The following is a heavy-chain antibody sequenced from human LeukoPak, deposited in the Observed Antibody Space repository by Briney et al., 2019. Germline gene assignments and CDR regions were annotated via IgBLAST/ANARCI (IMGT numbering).Heavy chain of an antibody. Sequence: ASVKVSCKASGYTFTSYYMHWVRQAPGQGLEWMGIINPSGGSTSYAQKFQGRVTMTRDTSTSTVYMELSSLRSEDTAVYYCARVRGRLSGLQYYYYGMDVWGQGTTVTVSS. V-gene: IGHV1-46*01. J-gene: IGHJ6*02. CDR2: INPSGGST. D-gene: IGHD2-15*01. CDR3: ARVRGRLSGLQYYYYGMDV. CDR1: GYTFTSYY.